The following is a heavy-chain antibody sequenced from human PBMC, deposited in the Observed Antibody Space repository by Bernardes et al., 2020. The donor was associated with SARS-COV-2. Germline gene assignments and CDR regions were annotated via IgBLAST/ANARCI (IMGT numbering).Heavy chain of an antibody. CDR2: ISSSSSYI. CDR1: GFTFRSYS. Sequence: GGSLRLSCAASGFTFRSYSMNWVRQAPGKGLEWVSSISSSSSYIYYADSVKGRFTISRDNAKNSLYLQMNSLRAEDTAVYYCAREGNWYFDLWGRGTLVTVSS. CDR3: AREGNWYFDL. V-gene: IGHV3-21*01. J-gene: IGHJ2*01.